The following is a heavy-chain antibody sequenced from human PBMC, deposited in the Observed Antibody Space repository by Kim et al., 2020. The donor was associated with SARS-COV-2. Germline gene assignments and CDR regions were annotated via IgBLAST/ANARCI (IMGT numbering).Heavy chain of an antibody. Sequence: DWVTARSGNGGSTYYAASVKGRFTISRDNSKNTLYLQMNSLRAEDTAVYYCAKDSADSNYYYYYYMDVWGKGTTVTVSS. V-gene: IGHV3-23*01. CDR3: AKDSADSNYYYYYYMDV. D-gene: IGHD4-4*01. J-gene: IGHJ6*03. CDR2: RSGNGGST.